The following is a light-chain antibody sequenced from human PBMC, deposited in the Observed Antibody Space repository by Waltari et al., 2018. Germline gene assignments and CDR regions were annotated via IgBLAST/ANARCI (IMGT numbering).Light chain of an antibody. CDR3: ATWDNNLRDVV. Sequence: LPGTTPKLLMYQNNKRHAGIPDRFVGSKCGASATLGISGRQSGAEADHYCATWDNNLRDVVFGGGTKLTVL. V-gene: IGLV1-51*01. J-gene: IGLJ2*01. CDR2: QNN.